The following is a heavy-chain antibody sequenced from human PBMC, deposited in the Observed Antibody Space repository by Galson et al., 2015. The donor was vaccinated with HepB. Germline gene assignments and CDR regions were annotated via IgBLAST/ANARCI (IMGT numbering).Heavy chain of an antibody. V-gene: IGHV7-4-1*02. CDR3: ARVHLRYFDWSLYPLGWFDP. D-gene: IGHD3-9*01. Sequence: SVKVSCKASGYTFTSYAMNWVRQAPGQGLEWMGWINTNTGNPTYAQGFTGRFVFSLDTSVSTAYLQISSLKAEDTAVYYCARVHLRYFDWSLYPLGWFDPWGQGTLVTVSS. CDR1: GYTFTSYA. CDR2: INTNTGNP. J-gene: IGHJ5*02.